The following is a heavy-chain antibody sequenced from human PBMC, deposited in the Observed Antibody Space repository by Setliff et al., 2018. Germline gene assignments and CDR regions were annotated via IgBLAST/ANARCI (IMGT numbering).Heavy chain of an antibody. Sequence: WASVKVSCKTSGFGFTTFGFSWVRQAPGQGLEWLGSISPYSGNTNYPQWLQDRVTMTIDTSTGTGYMELRSLRSDDTAVYFCARFGGSCSSSSCYASDLWGQGTMVTVSS. V-gene: IGHV1-18*01. CDR1: GFGFTTFG. J-gene: IGHJ3*01. CDR3: ARFGGSCSSSSCYASDL. CDR2: ISPYSGNT. D-gene: IGHD2-2*01.